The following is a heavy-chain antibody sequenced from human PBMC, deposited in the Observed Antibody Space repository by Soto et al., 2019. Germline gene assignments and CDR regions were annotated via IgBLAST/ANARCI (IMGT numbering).Heavy chain of an antibody. Sequence: QVQLVQSGAEVKKPGSSVKVSCKASGGTFSSYAISWVRQAPGQGLEWMGGIIPIFGTANYAQKIQGRVTITAEXXXXTAYMELSSLXXXXXXXXXXXXXXXXXXPAVHYY. D-gene: IGHD2-2*01. CDR2: IIPIFGTA. V-gene: IGHV1-69*01. J-gene: IGHJ6*01. CDR3: XXXXXXXXPAVHYY. CDR1: GGTFSSYA.